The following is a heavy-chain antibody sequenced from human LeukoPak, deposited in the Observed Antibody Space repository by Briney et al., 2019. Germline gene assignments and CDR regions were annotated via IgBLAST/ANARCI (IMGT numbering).Heavy chain of an antibody. D-gene: IGHD1-1*01. CDR1: GLTFSESW. Sequence: GGSLRLSCAASGLTFSESWMTWVRQVPGQGLEWVAHINHEGGGIQYVDSVKGRFTISRDNAKGSVYLQMNSLRAEDTAIYHCATYINWVAGDVWGQGTTVIVSS. V-gene: IGHV3-7*01. J-gene: IGHJ6*02. CDR3: ATYINWVAGDV. CDR2: INHEGGGI.